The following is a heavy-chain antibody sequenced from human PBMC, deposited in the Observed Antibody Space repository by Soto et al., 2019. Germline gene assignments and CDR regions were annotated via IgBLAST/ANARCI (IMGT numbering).Heavy chain of an antibody. D-gene: IGHD5-12*01. CDR2: ISSSSSYI. CDR3: AREYSGYYNRGWDYYYYMDV. J-gene: IGHJ6*03. CDR1: GFTFSSYS. Sequence: GGSLRLSCAASGFTFSSYSMNWVRQAPGKGLEWVSSISSSSSYIYYADSVKGRFTISRDNAKNSLYLQMNSLRAEDTAVYYCAREYSGYYNRGWDYYYYMDVWGKGTTVTVSS. V-gene: IGHV3-21*01.